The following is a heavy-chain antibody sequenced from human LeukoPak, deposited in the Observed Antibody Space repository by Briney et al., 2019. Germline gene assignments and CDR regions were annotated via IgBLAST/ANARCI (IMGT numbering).Heavy chain of an antibody. D-gene: IGHD3-22*01. CDR1: GGSFSGYY. CDR2: INHSGST. V-gene: IGHV4-34*01. Sequence: SETLSLTCAVYGGSFSGYYWSWIRQPPGKGLEWIGEINHSGSTNYIPSLKSRVTISVDTSKNQFSLKLSSVTAADTAVYYCARAAGTYYYDSSGSPDAFDIWGQGTMVTVSS. CDR3: ARAAGTYYYDSSGSPDAFDI. J-gene: IGHJ3*02.